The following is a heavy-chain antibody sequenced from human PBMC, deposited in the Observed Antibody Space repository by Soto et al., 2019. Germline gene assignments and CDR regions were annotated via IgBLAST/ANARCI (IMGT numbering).Heavy chain of an antibody. J-gene: IGHJ5*02. V-gene: IGHV4-39*01. CDR3: ARHTRNQFDP. CDR2: IYYSERPSYNSGST. CDR1: GDSMTSSSYY. Sequence: SETLSLTCTVSGDSMTSSSYYWGWIRQPPGKGLEWIGSIYYSERPSYNSGSTYYSPSLKSRVTISGDTSKSQFSLKLSSVTAADTAVYYCARHTRNQFDPWGQGTLVTVSS.